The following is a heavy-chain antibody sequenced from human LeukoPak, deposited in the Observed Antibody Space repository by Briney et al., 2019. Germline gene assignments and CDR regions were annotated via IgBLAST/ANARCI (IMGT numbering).Heavy chain of an antibody. J-gene: IGHJ5*02. CDR3: ARAWYSSGTWFDP. Sequence: SETLSLTCTVSGGSISSYYWSWIRQPPGKGLEWIGYIYYSGSTNYNPSLKSRVIISVDTSKNQFSLKLSSVTAADTAVYYCARAWYSSGTWFDPWGQGTLVTVSS. V-gene: IGHV4-59*01. CDR2: IYYSGST. D-gene: IGHD6-19*01. CDR1: GGSISSYY.